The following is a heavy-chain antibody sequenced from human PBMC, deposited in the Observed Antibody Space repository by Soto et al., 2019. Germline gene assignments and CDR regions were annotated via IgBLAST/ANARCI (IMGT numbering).Heavy chain of an antibody. J-gene: IGHJ6*02. Sequence: QVQLQQWGAGLLKPAETLSLTCAVYGGSFSGYYWSWIRQPPGKGLEWIGEINHSGSTNYNPYLKRRVTISVDTSKNQFSLKLSSVTAADTAVYYCARTSRSSWYYYYYGMDVWGQGTTVTVSS. V-gene: IGHV4-34*01. CDR1: GGSFSGYY. D-gene: IGHD6-13*01. CDR2: INHSGST. CDR3: ARTSRSSWYYYYYGMDV.